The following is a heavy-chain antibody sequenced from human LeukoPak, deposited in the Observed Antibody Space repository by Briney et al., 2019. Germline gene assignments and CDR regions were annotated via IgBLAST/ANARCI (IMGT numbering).Heavy chain of an antibody. CDR3: ARQAAAAGKDAFDI. V-gene: IGHV4-39*01. J-gene: IGHJ3*02. CDR1: GGSISSSSYY. CDR2: IYYSGST. D-gene: IGHD6-13*01. Sequence: SETLSLTCTVSGGSISSSSYYWGWIRQPPGKGLEWIGSIYYSGSTYYNPSLKSRVTISVDTSKNQFSLKLSSVTAADTAVYYCARQAAAAGKDAFDIWGQGTMVTVSS.